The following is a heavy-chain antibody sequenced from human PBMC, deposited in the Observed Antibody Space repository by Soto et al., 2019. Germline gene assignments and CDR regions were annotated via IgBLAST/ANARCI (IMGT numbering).Heavy chain of an antibody. CDR2: INHSGST. D-gene: IGHD1-1*01. J-gene: IGHJ6*03. V-gene: IGHV4-34*01. CDR1: RGSLSGYY. CDR3: ARVPLRGTSSYYMDV. Sequence: ETLSLTCVVYRGSLSGYYWSWIRQPPGKGLEWIGEINHSGSTHYSPSLKSRVTMSVDTSKNHFSVKLTSVTAADTATYYCARVPLRGTSSYYMDVWATGTTVTVSS.